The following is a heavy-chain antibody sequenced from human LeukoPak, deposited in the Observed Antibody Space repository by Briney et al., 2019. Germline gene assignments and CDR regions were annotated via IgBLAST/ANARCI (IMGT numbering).Heavy chain of an antibody. CDR2: IEQDGGEK. V-gene: IGHV3-7*01. J-gene: IGHJ4*02. D-gene: IGHD4-17*01. CDR3: ARGFSYGDYVDGIYYFDY. Sequence: GGSLRLSCAASGFTFSSYWMIWVRQAPGKGLEWVANIEQDGGEKYYVDSVKGRFTISRDNAKNSLYLQMNSLRAEDTAVYYCARGFSYGDYVDGIYYFDYWGQGTLVTVSS. CDR1: GFTFSSYW.